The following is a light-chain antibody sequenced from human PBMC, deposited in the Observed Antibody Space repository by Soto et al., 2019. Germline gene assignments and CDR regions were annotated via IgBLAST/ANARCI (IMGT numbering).Light chain of an antibody. CDR2: EGS. J-gene: IGLJ1*01. Sequence: QSALTQPASVSGSPGQSITISCTGTRSDVGSYNHVSWYQQHPGKAPKLMIYEGSKRPSGVSNRFSGSKSGNTASLTISGLQAEDEADYYCCSYAGSSTLYVFGSGTKVTVL. V-gene: IGLV2-23*01. CDR3: CSYAGSSTLYV. CDR1: RSDVGSYNH.